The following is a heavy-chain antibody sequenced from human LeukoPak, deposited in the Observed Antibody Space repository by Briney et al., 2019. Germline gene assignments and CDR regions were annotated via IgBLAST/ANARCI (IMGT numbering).Heavy chain of an antibody. D-gene: IGHD3-10*01. CDR2: IRYDGSNK. J-gene: IGHJ4*02. CDR3: AKESGVWLGELEALDY. Sequence: PGGSLRLSCAASGFTFSSYGMHWVRQAPGKGLEWVAFIRYDGSNKYYADSVKGRFTISRDNSKNTLYLQMNSLRAEDTAAYYCAKESGVWLGELEALDYWGQGTLVTVSS. CDR1: GFTFSSYG. V-gene: IGHV3-30*02.